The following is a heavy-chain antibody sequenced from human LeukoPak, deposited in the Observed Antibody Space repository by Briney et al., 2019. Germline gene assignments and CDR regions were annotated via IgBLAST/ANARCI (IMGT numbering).Heavy chain of an antibody. J-gene: IGHJ4*02. V-gene: IGHV4-38-2*02. D-gene: IGHD3-10*01. CDR3: ARDPRLQYASRSYSPFDY. CDR2: VYHTGIT. Sequence: PSETLSLTCTVSSYTISDGYYWAWIRQPPGKGLEWIGSVYHTGITYYNPSLESRLIMSADASNNQFSLRLSSVTAADTAVYFCARDPRLQYASRSYSPFDYWGQGTLVTVSS. CDR1: SYTISDGYY.